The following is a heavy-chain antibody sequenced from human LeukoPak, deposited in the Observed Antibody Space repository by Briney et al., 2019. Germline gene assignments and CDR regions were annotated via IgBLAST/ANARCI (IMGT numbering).Heavy chain of an antibody. J-gene: IGHJ6*02. CDR2: IYPGDSDT. V-gene: IGHV5-51*01. Sequence: GESLKISCKGSGYSFTSYWIAWVRQMPGKGLEWMGIIYPGDSDTRYSPSFQGQVTISADKSISTAYLQWSSLKASDTAMYYCARFGYCSSTSCSVGYYYYYYGMDVWGQGTTVTVSS. CDR3: ARFGYCSSTSCSVGYYYYYYGMDV. CDR1: GYSFTSYW. D-gene: IGHD2-2*01.